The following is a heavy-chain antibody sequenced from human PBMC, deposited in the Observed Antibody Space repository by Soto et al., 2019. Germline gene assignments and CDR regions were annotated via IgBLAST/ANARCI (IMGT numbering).Heavy chain of an antibody. J-gene: IGHJ4*02. Sequence: QVQLQELGPGLVKSSETLSLTCTVSGGSVNSEHYYWNWIRQPPGKGLEWIGYFYYTGSTNYNPSLESRLTMSVDMSKNHFSLKLSSVTAADTAVYYCAGGTDGKKVAYWGQGTLVTVSS. CDR1: GGSVNSEHYY. V-gene: IGHV4-61*03. D-gene: IGHD5-12*01. CDR2: FYYTGST. CDR3: AGGTDGKKVAY.